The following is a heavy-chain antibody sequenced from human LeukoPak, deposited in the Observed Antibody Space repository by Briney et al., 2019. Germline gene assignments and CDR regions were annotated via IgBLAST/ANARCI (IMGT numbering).Heavy chain of an antibody. J-gene: IGHJ4*02. Sequence: SETLSLTCTVSGGSLSSSSYYWGWIRQPPGKGLEWIGSIYYSGSTYYNPSLKSRVTISVDTSKNQFSLKLSSVTAADTAVYYCASADQYLKGVFDYWGQGTLVTVSS. V-gene: IGHV4-39*07. CDR2: IYYSGST. CDR3: ASADQYLKGVFDY. CDR1: GGSLSSSSYY. D-gene: IGHD2-2*02.